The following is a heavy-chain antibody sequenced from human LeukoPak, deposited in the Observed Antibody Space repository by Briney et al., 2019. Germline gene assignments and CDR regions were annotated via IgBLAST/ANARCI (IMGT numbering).Heavy chain of an antibody. CDR1: GGSMSSYY. Sequence: SETLSLACTVSGGSMSSYYWNFIRQPPGKGLEWIGRIHTSWTTFYNPSLKSRVTMSVDTSRNQFSLRLTSVTAADTAVYYCSLGEYYDGGGRNWFDPWGQGTLVTVSS. CDR3: SLGEYYDGGGRNWFDP. D-gene: IGHD3-16*01. V-gene: IGHV4-4*07. J-gene: IGHJ5*02. CDR2: IHTSWTT.